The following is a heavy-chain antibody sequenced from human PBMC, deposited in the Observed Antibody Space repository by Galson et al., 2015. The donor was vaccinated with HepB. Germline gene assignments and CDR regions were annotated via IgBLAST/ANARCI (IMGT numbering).Heavy chain of an antibody. V-gene: IGHV1-46*01. CDR1: GYTFTSYY. D-gene: IGHD1-1*01. CDR3: ARTAVQLERRMTFDY. J-gene: IGHJ4*02. CDR2: INPSGGST. Sequence: SVKVSCKASGYTFTSYYMHWVRQAPGQGLEWMGIINPSGGSTSYAQKFQGRVTMTRDTSTSTVYMELSSLRSEDTAVYYCARTAVQLERRMTFDYWGQGTLVTVSS.